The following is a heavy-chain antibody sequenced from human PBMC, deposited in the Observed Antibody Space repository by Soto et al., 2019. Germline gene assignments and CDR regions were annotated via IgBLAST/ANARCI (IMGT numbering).Heavy chain of an antibody. CDR1: GGTFSSYA. J-gene: IGHJ6*02. V-gene: IGHV1-69*13. D-gene: IGHD4-4*01. Sequence: GASVKVSCKASGGTFSSYAISWVRQAPGQGLEWMGGIIPIFGTANYAQKFQGRVTITADESTSTAYMELSSLRSEDTAVYYCATDDYSNSYYYYYGMDVWGQGTTVTVSS. CDR3: ATDDYSNSYYYYYGMDV. CDR2: IIPIFGTA.